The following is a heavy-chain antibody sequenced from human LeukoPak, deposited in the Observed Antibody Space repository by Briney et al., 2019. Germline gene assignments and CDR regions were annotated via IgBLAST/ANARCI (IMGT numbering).Heavy chain of an antibody. V-gene: IGHV4-39*01. Sequence: SETLSLTCTVSGGSISSSNYYWGWIRQPPGKGLEWIGSVYYSRGTYYNPSLKSRVTISVDTSKNQFSLKVSSVTAADTAVYYCARSYGSGSSAGYWGQGTLVTVSS. J-gene: IGHJ4*02. CDR2: VYYSRGT. D-gene: IGHD3-10*01. CDR1: GGSISSSNYY. CDR3: ARSYGSGSSAGY.